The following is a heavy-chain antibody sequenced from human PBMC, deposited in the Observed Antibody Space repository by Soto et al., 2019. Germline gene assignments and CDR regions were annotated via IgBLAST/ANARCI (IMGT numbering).Heavy chain of an antibody. CDR1: GFTFSSYG. CDR2: ISYDGSNK. V-gene: IGHV3-30*18. J-gene: IGHJ5*02. D-gene: IGHD2-15*01. Sequence: QVQLVESGGGVVQPGRSLRLSCAASGFTFSSYGMHWVRQAPGKGLEWVAIISYDGSNKYYADSVKGRFTISRDNSKNTLYLQMNSLRAEDTSVYYFAKVPNLGYCSGGSCYPGWFDPWGQGTLVTVSS. CDR3: AKVPNLGYCSGGSCYPGWFDP.